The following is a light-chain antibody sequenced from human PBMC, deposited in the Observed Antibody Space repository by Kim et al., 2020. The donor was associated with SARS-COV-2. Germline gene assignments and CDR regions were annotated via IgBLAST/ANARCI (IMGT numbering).Light chain of an antibody. CDR2: DAS. CDR3: HQYDDFSRT. CDR1: QDISNH. Sequence: KLTQPPPSLPASEGAKATITCQPSQDISNHLNWYQQKPGKAPRLLIYDASTLQAGVPSKFSGSGSGTEFTFTISSLQAEDIATYYCHQYDDFSRTFGQGTKVDIK. J-gene: IGKJ1*01. V-gene: IGKV1-33*01.